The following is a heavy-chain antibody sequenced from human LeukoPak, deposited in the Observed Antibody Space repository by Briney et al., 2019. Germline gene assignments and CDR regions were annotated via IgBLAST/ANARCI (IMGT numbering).Heavy chain of an antibody. J-gene: IGHJ4*02. D-gene: IGHD3-3*01. V-gene: IGHV4-59*01. CDR3: ARAPGDFWSGDLRGYFDY. Sequence: NASETLSLTCTVSGGSISSYYWSWIRQPPGKGLEWIGYIYYSGSTNYNPSLKSRVTISVDTSKNQFSLKLSSVTAADTAVYYCARAPGDFWSGDLRGYFDYWGQGTLVTVSS. CDR1: GGSISSYY. CDR2: IYYSGST.